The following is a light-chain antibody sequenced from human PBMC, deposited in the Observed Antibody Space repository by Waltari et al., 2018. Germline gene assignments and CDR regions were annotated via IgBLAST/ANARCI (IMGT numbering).Light chain of an antibody. Sequence: DIQMTQSPSTLSASVGDRVTITCRASQRIAIWLAWYQQKPGKAPKLLISKASNLESGVPSRFSGSGSGTEFTLTISSLQPDDFAAYYCQQYNTYSTWAFGQGTKVEIK. J-gene: IGKJ1*01. V-gene: IGKV1-5*03. CDR3: QQYNTYSTWA. CDR1: QRIAIW. CDR2: KAS.